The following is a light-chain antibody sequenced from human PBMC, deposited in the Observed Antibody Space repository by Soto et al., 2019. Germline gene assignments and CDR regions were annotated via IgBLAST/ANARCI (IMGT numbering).Light chain of an antibody. V-gene: IGKV1-39*01. CDR1: QSITNY. CDR2: AIS. J-gene: IGKJ2*01. CDR3: QQVYSTPYT. Sequence: DIQMTQSPSSLSASVGDRVTITCRASQSITNYLNWYQQKPGKAPQLLMYAISTLQSGVPSRFGGSGSGTEFTLTISSLQPHDFETHYRQQVYSTPYTFGRGTQVEIX.